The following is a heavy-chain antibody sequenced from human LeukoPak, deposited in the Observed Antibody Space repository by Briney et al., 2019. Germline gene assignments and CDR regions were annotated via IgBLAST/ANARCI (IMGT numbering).Heavy chain of an antibody. V-gene: IGHV1-58*02. D-gene: IGHD2-21*01. CDR1: GFTFTSSA. Sequence: SVTVSCKPSGFTFTSSAMQWVRQARGHPLEWIGWIVVGSGNTNYAQNFQERVTITRDMSTSTAYMELSSLRSEGTAVYYCAANTPRVVREDAFDIWGQGTMVTVSS. CDR2: IVVGSGNT. J-gene: IGHJ3*02. CDR3: AANTPRVVREDAFDI.